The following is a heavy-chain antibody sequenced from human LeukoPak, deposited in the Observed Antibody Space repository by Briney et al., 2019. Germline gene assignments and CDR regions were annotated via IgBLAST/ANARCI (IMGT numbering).Heavy chain of an antibody. V-gene: IGHV3-30*07. CDR3: ARDPLSYGSGVDY. CDR2: ISYDGSNK. CDR1: GSTFSSYA. J-gene: IGHJ4*02. Sequence: GGSLRLSCAASGSTFSSYAMHWVRQAPGKGLEWVAVISYDGSNKYYADPVKGRFTISRDNSKNTLYLQMNSLGVEDTAVYYCARDPLSYGSGVDYWGQGTLVTVPS. D-gene: IGHD3-10*01.